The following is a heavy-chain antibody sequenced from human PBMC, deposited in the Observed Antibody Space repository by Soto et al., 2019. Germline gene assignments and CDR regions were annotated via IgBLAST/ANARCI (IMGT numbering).Heavy chain of an antibody. Sequence: QVQLVQSGAEVKKPGASVKVSCKASGYTFTSYGISWVRQAPGQGLEWMGWISAYNGNTNYAQKLQGRVTMTTDTPTSTAYRELRSLRSDDTAVYYCARDPSGGYSYGRNWFDPWGQGTLVTVSS. J-gene: IGHJ5*02. CDR3: ARDPSGGYSYGRNWFDP. D-gene: IGHD5-18*01. V-gene: IGHV1-18*01. CDR1: GYTFTSYG. CDR2: ISAYNGNT.